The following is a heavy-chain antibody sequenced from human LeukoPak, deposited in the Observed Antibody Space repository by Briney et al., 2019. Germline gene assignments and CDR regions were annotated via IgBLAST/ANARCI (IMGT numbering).Heavy chain of an antibody. V-gene: IGHV1-2*02. D-gene: IGHD6-13*01. CDR2: INPNSGVT. CDR3: ARVSEDSSSWYGKDYYGMDV. Sequence: ASVKVCCKASGYRFTDYYIHWLRQAPGQGPEWMGWINPNSGVTKNAQKFQGRVTVTRDTSISTAYMELSSLRSDDTAVYYCARVSEDSSSWYGKDYYGMDVWGQGTTVTVSS. J-gene: IGHJ6*02. CDR1: GYRFTDYY.